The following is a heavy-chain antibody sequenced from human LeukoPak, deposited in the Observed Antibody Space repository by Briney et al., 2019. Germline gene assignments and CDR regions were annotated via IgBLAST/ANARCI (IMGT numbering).Heavy chain of an antibody. D-gene: IGHD2-15*01. CDR2: ISGSGGST. CDR3: ARGHQTQYCSGGSCYGIDAFDI. Sequence: GGSLRLSCAASGFTFSSYAMSWVRQAPGKGLEWVSAISGSGGSTYYADSVKGRFTISRDNSKNTLYLQMNSLRAGDTAVYYCARGHQTQYCSGGSCYGIDAFDIWGQGTMVTVSS. J-gene: IGHJ3*02. V-gene: IGHV3-23*01. CDR1: GFTFSSYA.